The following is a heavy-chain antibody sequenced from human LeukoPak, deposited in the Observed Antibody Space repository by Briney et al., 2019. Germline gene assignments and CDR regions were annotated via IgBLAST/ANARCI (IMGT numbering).Heavy chain of an antibody. CDR1: GFTFSSYW. CDR3: AREGNFWSD. V-gene: IGHV3-21*01. J-gene: IGHJ4*02. CDR2: ISSSSGYI. Sequence: GGSLRLSCAASGFTFSSYWMSWVRQAPGKGLEWVSSISSSSGYIYYADSVKGRFTISRDNAKNSLYLQMNSLRAEDTAVYYCAREGNFWSDWGQGTLVTVSS. D-gene: IGHD3-3*01.